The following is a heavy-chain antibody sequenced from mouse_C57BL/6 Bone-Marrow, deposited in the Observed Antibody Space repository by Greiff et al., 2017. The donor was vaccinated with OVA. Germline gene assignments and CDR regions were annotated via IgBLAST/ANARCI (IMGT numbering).Heavy chain of an antibody. D-gene: IGHD1-1*01. J-gene: IGHJ2*01. Sequence: QVQLKESGAELARPGASVKLSCKASGYTFTSYGISWVKQRTGQGLEWIGEIYPRSGNTYYNEKFKGKATLTADKSSSTAYMELRSLTSEDSAFYFCASYYYGSSHFDYWGQGTTLTVSS. V-gene: IGHV1-81*01. CDR1: GYTFTSYG. CDR2: IYPRSGNT. CDR3: ASYYYGSSHFDY.